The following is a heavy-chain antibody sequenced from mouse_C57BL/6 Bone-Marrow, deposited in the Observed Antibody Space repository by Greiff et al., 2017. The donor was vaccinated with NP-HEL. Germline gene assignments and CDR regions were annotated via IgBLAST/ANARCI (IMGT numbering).Heavy chain of an antibody. CDR2: IYPGSGNT. CDR1: GYTFTDYY. D-gene: IGHD3-3*01. J-gene: IGHJ4*01. CDR3: ANLGRDY. Sequence: QVQLQQSGAELVRPGASVKLSCKASGYTFTDYYINWVKQRPGQGLEWIARIYPGSGNTYYNEKFKGKATLTAEKSSSTAYMQLSSLTSEDSAVYFCANLGRDYWGQGTSVTVSS. V-gene: IGHV1-76*01.